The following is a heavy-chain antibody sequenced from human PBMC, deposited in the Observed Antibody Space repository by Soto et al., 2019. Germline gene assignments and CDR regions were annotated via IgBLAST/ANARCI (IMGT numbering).Heavy chain of an antibody. V-gene: IGHV1-8*01. Sequence: ASVKVSCKASGYTFTRYDINWVRQATGQGLEWMGWMNPNSGNTGYAQKFQGRVTMTRNTSISTAYMELSSLRSEDTAVYYCTIGGYCSGGSCFEYYYYYYMDVWGKGTTVTVSS. CDR2: MNPNSGNT. CDR3: TIGGYCSGGSCFEYYYYYYMDV. CDR1: GYTFTRYD. J-gene: IGHJ6*03. D-gene: IGHD2-15*01.